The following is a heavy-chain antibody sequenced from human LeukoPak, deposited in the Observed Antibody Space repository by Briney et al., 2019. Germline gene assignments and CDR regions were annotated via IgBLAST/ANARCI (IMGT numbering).Heavy chain of an antibody. CDR2: IYYSGST. J-gene: IGHJ4*02. CDR3: ARRARWAQDFDY. V-gene: IGHV4-59*08. CDR1: GGSISSYS. D-gene: IGHD5-24*01. Sequence: PSETLSLTCTVSGGSISSYSWNWIRQPPGKGLEWIGYIYYSGSTNYNPSLKSRVTISVDTSKNQFSLKLSSVTAADTAVYYCARRARWAQDFDYWGQGTLVTVSS.